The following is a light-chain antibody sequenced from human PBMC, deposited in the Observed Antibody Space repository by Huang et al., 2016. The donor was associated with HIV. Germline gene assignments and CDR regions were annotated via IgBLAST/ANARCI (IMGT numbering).Light chain of an antibody. J-gene: IGKJ1*01. CDR1: QSLDNGF. Sequence: ELVLTQSPGTLSSSPGGAAVISCRASQSLDNGFLAWDRKKPGQAPELLIFDASKRAADIPDRFVGRGSGTDFSRTINGLDPEDFAFYFCHHYGATQWAFGRGTRVEMK. V-gene: IGKV3-20*01. CDR3: HHYGATQWA. CDR2: DAS.